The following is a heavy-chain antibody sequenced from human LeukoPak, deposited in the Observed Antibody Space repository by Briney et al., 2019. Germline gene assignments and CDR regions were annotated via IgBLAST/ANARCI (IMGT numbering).Heavy chain of an antibody. CDR3: ARDAIVDGRFDP. J-gene: IGHJ5*02. CDR2: ISSGGATT. V-gene: IGHV3-48*03. CDR1: GFTFSSFE. Sequence: GGSLRLSRAASGFTFSSFEMNWVRQAPGKGLEWLSYISSGGATTYYADSVKGRFTISRDNAKNSLYLQMDSLRAEDTAVYFCARDAIVDGRFDPWGQGTLVTVSS. D-gene: IGHD2-21*01.